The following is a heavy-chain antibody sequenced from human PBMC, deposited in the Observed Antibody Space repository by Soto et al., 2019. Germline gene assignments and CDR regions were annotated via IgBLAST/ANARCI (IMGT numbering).Heavy chain of an antibody. J-gene: IGHJ5*02. CDR1: GGSFSGYY. Sequence: PSETLSLTCAVYGGSFSGYYWSWIRQPPGKGLEWIGEINHSGSTNYNPSLKSRVTISVDTSKNQFSLKLSSVTAADTAEYYCARGEAPVPAGGWFDPWGDGTLVTVSS. D-gene: IGHD2-2*01. CDR2: INHSGST. CDR3: ARGEAPVPAGGWFDP. V-gene: IGHV4-34*01.